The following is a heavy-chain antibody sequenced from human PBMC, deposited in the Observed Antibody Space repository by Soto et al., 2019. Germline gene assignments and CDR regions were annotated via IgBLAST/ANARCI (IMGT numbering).Heavy chain of an antibody. Sequence: SETLSLTCTVSGGSISSNYWTWIRQPPGKGLEWIGYVYNSGSTNYNPSLKSRVTISEDTSKGQFSLKVNSMTAADTAVYYCARYRREAVAGYTLDNWGQGILVTV. CDR2: VYNSGST. J-gene: IGHJ4*02. CDR3: ARYRREAVAGYTLDN. D-gene: IGHD6-13*01. V-gene: IGHV4-59*01. CDR1: GGSISSNY.